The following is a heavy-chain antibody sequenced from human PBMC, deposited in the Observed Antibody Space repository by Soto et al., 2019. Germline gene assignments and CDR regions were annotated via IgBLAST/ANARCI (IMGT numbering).Heavy chain of an antibody. D-gene: IGHD3-3*01. CDR3: AKDPYDFWSGSH. CDR2: ISGSGGST. V-gene: IGHV3-23*01. J-gene: IGHJ4*02. Sequence: PGGSLRLSCAASGFTFSSYAMSWVRRAPGKGLEWVSAISGSGGSTYYADSVKGRFTISRDNSKNTLYLQMNSLRAEDTAVYYCAKDPYDFWSGSHWGQGTLVTVSS. CDR1: GFTFSSYA.